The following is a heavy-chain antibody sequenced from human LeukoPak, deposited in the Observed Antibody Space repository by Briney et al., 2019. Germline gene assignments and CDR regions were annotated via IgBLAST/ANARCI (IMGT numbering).Heavy chain of an antibody. V-gene: IGHV3-11*01. CDR1: GFTFSDYY. J-gene: IGHJ6*02. Sequence: GGSLRLSCAASGFTFSDYYMSWIRQAPGKGLEWVSYISSSGSTIYYADSVKGRFTISRDNAKNSLYLQMNSLRAEGTAVYYCATLYGSGSYYNFNYYYYGMDVWGQGTTVTVSS. CDR2: ISSSGSTI. D-gene: IGHD3-10*01. CDR3: ATLYGSGSYYNFNYYYYGMDV.